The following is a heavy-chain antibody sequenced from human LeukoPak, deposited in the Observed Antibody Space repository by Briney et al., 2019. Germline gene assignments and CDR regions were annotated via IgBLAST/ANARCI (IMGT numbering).Heavy chain of an antibody. J-gene: IGHJ5*02. D-gene: IGHD3-10*01. CDR3: ARDGRGLWFGELYDWFDP. CDR2: INPNSGGT. Sequence: ASVKVSCKASGYTFTGYYMHWVRQAPGQGLEWMGWINPNSGGTNYAQKFQGRVTMTRDTSISTAYMELSRLGSDDTAVYYCARDGRGLWFGELYDWFDPWGQGTLVTVSS. CDR1: GYTFTGYY. V-gene: IGHV1-2*02.